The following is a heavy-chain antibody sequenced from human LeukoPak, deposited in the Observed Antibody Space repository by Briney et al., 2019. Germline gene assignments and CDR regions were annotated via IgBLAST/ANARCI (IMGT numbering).Heavy chain of an antibody. CDR1: RFTFNTYW. V-gene: IGHV3-74*01. CDR2: IDSDRYST. Sequence: GGSLRLSCAASRFTFNTYWMPWVRQAPGKGLVWVSRIDSDRYSTAYADSVKGRFTISRYNAKNTLYLQMNSLRAEDTAVYYCASEGTTGTTWGPDYWGQGTLVTVSS. D-gene: IGHD1-1*01. J-gene: IGHJ4*02. CDR3: ASEGTTGTTWGPDY.